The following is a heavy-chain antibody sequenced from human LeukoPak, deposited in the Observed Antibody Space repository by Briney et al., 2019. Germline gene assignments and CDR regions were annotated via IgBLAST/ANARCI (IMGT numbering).Heavy chain of an antibody. Sequence: PGWSLKFSALAPGCTFYSYTIILVLQAPRQELDLLSSISDSGVNTYYADSVRGRFTISRDNSKNTLYLHMNSLRADYTAIYFCAKDGVWQSYYFDYWGQGTLVTVAS. D-gene: IGHD6-19*01. CDR2: ISDSGVNT. J-gene: IGHJ4*02. V-gene: IGHV3-23*01. CDR3: AKDGVWQSYYFDY. CDR1: GCTFYSYT.